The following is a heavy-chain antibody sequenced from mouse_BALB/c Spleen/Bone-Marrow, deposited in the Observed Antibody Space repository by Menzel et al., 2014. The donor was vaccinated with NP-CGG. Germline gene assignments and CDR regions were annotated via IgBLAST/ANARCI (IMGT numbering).Heavy chain of an antibody. CDR2: ISSKSTNYTT. Sequence: VQLQQPGGGLVQPKGSLKLSCAASGFTFNIYAMNWVRQAPRKGLEWVARISSKSTNYTTCYAVSVKDRFTISSDDSQSMLYLQMNSLKTEDTAIYYCVRQDYDYPMDYWGQGTSVTVSS. D-gene: IGHD2-4*01. J-gene: IGHJ4*01. CDR1: GFTFNIYA. V-gene: IGHV10-1*01. CDR3: VRQDYDYPMDY.